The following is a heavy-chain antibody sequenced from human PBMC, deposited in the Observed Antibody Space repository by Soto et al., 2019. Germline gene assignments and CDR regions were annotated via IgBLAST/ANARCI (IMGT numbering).Heavy chain of an antibody. CDR1: GYTFTGYY. J-gene: IGHJ5*02. Sequence: ASVKVSCKASGYTFTGYYMHWVRQAPGQGLEWMGWINPNSGGTNYAQKFQGRVTMTRDTSISTAYMELSRLRSDDTAVYYCAETFRAYSSSSRVGNWFDPWGQGTLVTVSS. CDR3: AETFRAYSSSSRVGNWFDP. V-gene: IGHV1-2*02. D-gene: IGHD6-6*01. CDR2: INPNSGGT.